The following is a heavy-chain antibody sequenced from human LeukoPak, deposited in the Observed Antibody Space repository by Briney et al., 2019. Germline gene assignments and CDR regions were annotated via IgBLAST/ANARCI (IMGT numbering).Heavy chain of an antibody. CDR1: GGSINSGTYY. D-gene: IGHD6-6*01. V-gene: IGHV4-61*02. CDR2: MYTSGST. J-gene: IGHJ4*02. Sequence: SETLSLTCTVSGGSINSGTYYWSWIRQPAGKGLEWIGRMYTSGSTNYNPSLESRVSISVDTSKNQFSLKLSSVTAADTAVYYCARGEKGSSSGSINYWGQGTLVTVSS. CDR3: ARGEKGSSSGSINY.